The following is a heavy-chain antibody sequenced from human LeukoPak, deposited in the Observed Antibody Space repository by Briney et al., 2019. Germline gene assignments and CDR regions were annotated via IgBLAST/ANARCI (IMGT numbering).Heavy chain of an antibody. D-gene: IGHD2-21*01. CDR2: INSNGGST. CDR1: GFTFSSYA. CDR3: ARIAAFCGGDCYVDY. J-gene: IGHJ4*02. Sequence: GGSLRLSCAASGFTFSSYAMHWVRQAPGKGLEYVSAINSNGGSTYYANSVKGRFTISRDNSKNTLYLQMGSLGAEDMAVYYCARIAAFCGGDCYVDYWGQGTLVTVSS. V-gene: IGHV3-64*01.